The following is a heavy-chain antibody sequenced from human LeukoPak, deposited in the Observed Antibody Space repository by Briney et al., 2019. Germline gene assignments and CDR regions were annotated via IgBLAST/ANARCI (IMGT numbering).Heavy chain of an antibody. CDR1: GFTFSNYG. V-gene: IGHV3-30*18. Sequence: GGSLRLSCAASGFTFSNYGMHWVRQAPGKGLEWVAVISYDGNNKYYADSVKGRFTISRDNSKNTLYLQMNSLRADDTAVCYCAKSSSGWYADYYYGMDVWGQGTTVTVSS. J-gene: IGHJ6*02. CDR2: ISYDGNNK. CDR3: AKSSSGWYADYYYGMDV. D-gene: IGHD6-19*01.